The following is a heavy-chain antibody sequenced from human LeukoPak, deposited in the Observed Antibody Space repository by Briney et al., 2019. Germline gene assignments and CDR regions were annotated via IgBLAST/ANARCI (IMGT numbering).Heavy chain of an antibody. V-gene: IGHV3-21*01. D-gene: IGHD6-19*01. J-gene: IGHJ6*03. CDR1: GFTFSTYN. Sequence: GGSLRLSCAASGFTFSTYNMNWVRRTPGKGLEWVSSITTSSSYMFYADSVRGRFTISRDNAENSLYLQMNSLRDEDTAVYYCARDPYSGGYGAYYYYYMDVWGKGTTITVSS. CDR3: ARDPYSGGYGAYYYYYMDV. CDR2: ITTSSSYM.